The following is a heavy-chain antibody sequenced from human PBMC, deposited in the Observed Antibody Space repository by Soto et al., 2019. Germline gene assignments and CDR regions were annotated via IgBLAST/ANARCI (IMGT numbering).Heavy chain of an antibody. V-gene: IGHV3-30*03. D-gene: IGHD2-2*01. CDR3: AGGPSSTTALYGMDV. Sequence: QVQLVESGGGVVQPGRPLRLSCAASGFTFSTYVMHWVRQAPGKGLEWVAVISYDGTNKYYADSVKGRFTISRDTSKNTLYLQMNNLRTEDTAVYFCAGGPSSTTALYGMDVWGQGTTVTVSS. CDR1: GFTFSTYV. J-gene: IGHJ6*02. CDR2: ISYDGTNK.